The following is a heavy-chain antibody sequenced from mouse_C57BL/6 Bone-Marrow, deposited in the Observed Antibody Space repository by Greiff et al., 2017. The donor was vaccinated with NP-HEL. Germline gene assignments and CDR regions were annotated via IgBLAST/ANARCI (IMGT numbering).Heavy chain of an antibody. D-gene: IGHD2-1*01. J-gene: IGHJ4*01. Sequence: EVQLQQSGPELVKPGASVKISCKASGYTFTDYYMNWVKQSHGKSLEWIGDINPNNGGTSYNQKFKGKATLTVDKSSSTAYMELRSLTSEDSAVYYCARGEDYGNGYYAMDYWGQGTSVTVSS. V-gene: IGHV1-26*01. CDR3: ARGEDYGNGYYAMDY. CDR2: INPNNGGT. CDR1: GYTFTDYY.